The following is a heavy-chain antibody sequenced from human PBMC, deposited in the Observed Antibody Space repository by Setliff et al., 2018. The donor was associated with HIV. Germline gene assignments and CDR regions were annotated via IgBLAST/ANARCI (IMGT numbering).Heavy chain of an antibody. CDR1: GGSINTYY. Sequence: PSETLSLTCTVSGGSINTYYWSWIRQPPVQGLEWIGFIYYSGSTNYSPSLKSRVTISVDSSKNQFFLKLSSVTAADTAVYYCARRPGYDYYYYYYMDVWGKGTTVTVSS. CDR3: ARRPGYDYYYYYYMDV. J-gene: IGHJ6*03. D-gene: IGHD3-9*01. V-gene: IGHV4-59*08. CDR2: IYYSGST.